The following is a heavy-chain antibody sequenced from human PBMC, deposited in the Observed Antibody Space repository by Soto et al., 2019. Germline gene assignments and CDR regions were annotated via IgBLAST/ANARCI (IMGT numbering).Heavy chain of an antibody. J-gene: IGHJ6*04. D-gene: IGHD2-2*01. CDR3: ARLGLGVCGSRGGYTSYYYYGRDV. CDR2: IYPDELRT. Sequence: PGESLKISCKGSGYSFTKYWIGWVRQMPGQGLEWMGIIYPDELRTMYSPSFQGQVTISVDKSINTAYLRWSSLKASDTAMYYCARLGLGVCGSRGGYTSYYYYGRDVGGKGTTVTVSS. CDR1: GYSFTKYW. V-gene: IGHV5-51*01.